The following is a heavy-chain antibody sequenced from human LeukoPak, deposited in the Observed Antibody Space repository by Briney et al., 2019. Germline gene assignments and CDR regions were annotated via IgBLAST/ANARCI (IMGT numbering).Heavy chain of an antibody. V-gene: IGHV1-2*02. CDR3: ARGHISDPSFDY. Sequence: ASVKVSCKASGYTFTGYYMHWVRQAPGQGLEWMGWINPNSGGTNYEQKFQGRVTMTRDTSISTVYMELSRLRSDDTAVYYCARGHISDPSFDYWGQGTLDTVSS. J-gene: IGHJ4*02. CDR2: INPNSGGT. D-gene: IGHD3-22*01. CDR1: GYTFTGYY.